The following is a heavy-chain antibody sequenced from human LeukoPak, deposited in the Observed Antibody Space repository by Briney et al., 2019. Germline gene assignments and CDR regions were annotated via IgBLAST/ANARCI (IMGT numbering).Heavy chain of an antibody. Sequence: ASVKVSCKAPGYTFTSYDISWVRQATGQGLEWMGWMSPNSGNTGYAQKFQGRVTMTRSTSMSTAYMELSSLRPEDTAVYYCARGPPNWGYDYWGQGTLVTVSS. D-gene: IGHD7-27*01. CDR2: MSPNSGNT. CDR3: ARGPPNWGYDY. V-gene: IGHV1-8*01. CDR1: GYTFTSYD. J-gene: IGHJ4*02.